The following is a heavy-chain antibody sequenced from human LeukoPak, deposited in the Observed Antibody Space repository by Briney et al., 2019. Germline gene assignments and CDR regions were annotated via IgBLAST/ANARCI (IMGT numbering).Heavy chain of an antibody. D-gene: IGHD3-9*01. Sequence: PSETLSLTCTVSGGSISSYYWSWIRQPPGKGLEWIGYIYYSGSTNYNPSLKSRVTISVDTSKNQFSLKLSSVTAADTAVYYCARGDRYYDILTGYWGGPSDFDYWGQGTLVTVSS. CDR2: IYYSGST. V-gene: IGHV4-59*12. J-gene: IGHJ4*02. CDR1: GGSISSYY. CDR3: ARGDRYYDILTGYWGGPSDFDY.